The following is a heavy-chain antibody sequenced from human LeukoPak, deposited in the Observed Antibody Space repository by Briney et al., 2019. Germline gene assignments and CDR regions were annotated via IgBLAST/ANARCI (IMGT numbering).Heavy chain of an antibody. CDR3: ARDNIWAFDM. V-gene: IGHV3-33*01. Sequence: GGSLRLSCAASGFTFSSYGMHWVRQAPGKGLEWVAVIWYDGSNKYYADSVKGRFTISSDDAKTSVYLQMNRLRDEDTAIYYCARDNIWAFDMWGQGTMVTVSS. CDR1: GFTFSSYG. CDR2: IWYDGSNK. J-gene: IGHJ3*02. D-gene: IGHD2/OR15-2a*01.